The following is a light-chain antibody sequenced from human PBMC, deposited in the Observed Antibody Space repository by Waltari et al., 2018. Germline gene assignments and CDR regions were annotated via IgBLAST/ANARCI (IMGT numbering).Light chain of an antibody. J-gene: IGLJ2*01. Sequence: QSALTPPASVSGSPGQSIPISCTGTSSDVGNYNLVSWFQQHPGKAPKLMIYEGSKRPSGVSNRFSGSKSGNTASLTISGLQAEDEADYYCCSYAGSSTSVVFGGGTKLTVL. CDR3: CSYAGSSTSVV. CDR2: EGS. CDR1: SSDVGNYNL. V-gene: IGLV2-23*01.